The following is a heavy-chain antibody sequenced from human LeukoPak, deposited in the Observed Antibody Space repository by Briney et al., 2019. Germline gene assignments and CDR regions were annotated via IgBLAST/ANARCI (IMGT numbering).Heavy chain of an antibody. CDR2: INWNGGST. Sequence: GGSLRLSCAASGFTFDDYGMSWVRQAPGKGLEWVSGINWNGGSTGYADSVKGRFTISRDNAKNTLYLQMNSLSAEDTAVYYCARDPRGPIEYDHSGRDSFDYWGQGTLVTVSS. CDR1: GFTFDDYG. D-gene: IGHD3-22*01. J-gene: IGHJ4*02. V-gene: IGHV3-20*04. CDR3: ARDPRGPIEYDHSGRDSFDY.